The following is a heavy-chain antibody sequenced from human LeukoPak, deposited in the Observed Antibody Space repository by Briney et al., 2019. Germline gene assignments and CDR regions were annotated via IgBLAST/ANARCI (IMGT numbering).Heavy chain of an antibody. V-gene: IGHV3-33*01. CDR1: GFTFSSYG. CDR2: IWYDGSNK. CDR3: TKYNWNYVH. D-gene: IGHD1-7*01. Sequence: PGRSLRLSCAASGFTFSSYGMHWVRQAPGKGLEWVAVIWYDGSNKYYADSVKGRFTISRDNSKNTLYLQMNSLKTEDTAVYCTTKYNWNYVHGGKETLVTVS. J-gene: IGHJ4*01.